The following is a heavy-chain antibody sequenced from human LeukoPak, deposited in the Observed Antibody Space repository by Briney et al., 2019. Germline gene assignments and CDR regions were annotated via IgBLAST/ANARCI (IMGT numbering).Heavy chain of an antibody. CDR1: GFTFDDYA. J-gene: IGHJ4*02. CDR3: AKDQGSYGFAFDY. D-gene: IGHD5-18*01. CDR2: ISWNSGSI. V-gene: IGHV3-9*01. Sequence: GGSLGLSCAASGFTFDDYAMHWVRQAPGKGLEWVSGISWNSGSIGYADSVKGRFTISRDNAKNSLYLQMNSLRAEDTALYYCAKDQGSYGFAFDYWGQGTLVTVSS.